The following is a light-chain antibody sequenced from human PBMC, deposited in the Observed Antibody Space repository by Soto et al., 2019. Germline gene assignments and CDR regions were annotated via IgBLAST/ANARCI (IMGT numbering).Light chain of an antibody. J-gene: IGLJ2*01. CDR1: SSDVGGYSY. CDR3: SSYTSGSTYVI. CDR2: DVT. V-gene: IGLV2-14*03. Sequence: QSALTQPASVSGSPGQPITISCTGSSSDVGGYSYVSWYQQHPGKAPRLMIYDVTYRPSGVSNRFSGSKSGNTASLTISGLQAEDEADYYCSSYTSGSTYVIFGGGTKLTVL.